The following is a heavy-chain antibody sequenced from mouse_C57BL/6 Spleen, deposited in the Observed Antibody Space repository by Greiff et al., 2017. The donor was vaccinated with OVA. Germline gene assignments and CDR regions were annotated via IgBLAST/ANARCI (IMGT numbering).Heavy chain of an antibody. CDR3: ASPYYYGSRGAAMDY. CDR1: GYTFTDYY. CDR2: INPNNGGT. D-gene: IGHD1-1*01. V-gene: IGHV1-26*01. Sequence: VQLQQSGPELVKPGASVKISCKASGYTFTDYYMNWVKQSHGKSLEWIGDINPNNGGTSYNQKFKGKATLTVDKSSSTAYMELRSLTSEDSAVYYCASPYYYGSRGAAMDYWGQGTSVTVSS. J-gene: IGHJ4*01.